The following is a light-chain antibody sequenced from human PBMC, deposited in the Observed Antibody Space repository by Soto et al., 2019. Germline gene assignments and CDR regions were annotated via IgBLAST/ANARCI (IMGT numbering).Light chain of an antibody. CDR2: NSS. Sequence: EIVMTQSPGTLSVSPGERATLSCRASQSVSINLAWYQQKPGQAPRLLIYNSSNRTTGIPARFSGSGSGTDFTLTISRLEPEDFVVYYCQQYGYSPITFGQGTRLEIK. J-gene: IGKJ5*01. V-gene: IGKV3-20*01. CDR3: QQYGYSPIT. CDR1: QSVSIN.